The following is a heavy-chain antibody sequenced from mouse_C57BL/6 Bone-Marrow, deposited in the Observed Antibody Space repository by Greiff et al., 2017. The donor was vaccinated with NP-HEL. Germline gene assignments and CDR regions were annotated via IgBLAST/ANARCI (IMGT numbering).Heavy chain of an antibody. CDR1: GYTFTSYW. Sequence: VQLQQPGAELVRPGTSVKLSCKASGYTFTSYWMHWVKQRPGQGLEWIGVIDPSDSYTNYNQKFKGKATLTVDTSSSTAYMQLSSLTSEDSAVYYCARRLLRLAWFAYWGQGTLVTVSA. J-gene: IGHJ3*01. V-gene: IGHV1-59*01. CDR2: IDPSDSYT. D-gene: IGHD1-2*01. CDR3: ARRLLRLAWFAY.